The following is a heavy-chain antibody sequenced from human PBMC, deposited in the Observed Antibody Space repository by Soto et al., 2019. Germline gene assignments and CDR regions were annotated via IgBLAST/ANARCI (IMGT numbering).Heavy chain of an antibody. J-gene: IGHJ4*02. CDR1: GDSIDNYH. CDR3: ATYNYNAFFDY. D-gene: IGHD1-20*01. Sequence: PSETLSLTCTISGDSIDNYHCSCIRHPPGKGLEWVAYVYIGNPHYNPSLNNRVTISVDTSENQFSLNMISVTAADTAVYYCATYNYNAFFDYWGRGTLVPVSS. CDR2: VYIGNP. V-gene: IGHV4-59*01.